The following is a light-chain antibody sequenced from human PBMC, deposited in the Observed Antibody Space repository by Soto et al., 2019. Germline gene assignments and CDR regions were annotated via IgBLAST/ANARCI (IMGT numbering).Light chain of an antibody. J-gene: IGLJ1*01. CDR1: SSDVGAYNF. Sequence: QSVLTQPASVSGSPGQSITISCTGTSSDVGAYNFLSWYQQYPGKAPKVIIFEVRKRPSGVSNRFSGSKSGDTASLTISGLQAEDEADYYCSSYRSSTTFVFGTGSKVTVL. CDR3: SSYRSSTTFV. CDR2: EVR. V-gene: IGLV2-14*01.